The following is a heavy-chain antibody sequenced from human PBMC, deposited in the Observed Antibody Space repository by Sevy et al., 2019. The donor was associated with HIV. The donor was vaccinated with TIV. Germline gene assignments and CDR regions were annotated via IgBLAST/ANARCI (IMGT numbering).Heavy chain of an antibody. CDR1: GFTFSSYA. Sequence: GGSLRLSCEASGFTFSSYAIHWVRQAPGKGLEWVADIWKDSNKKYYTDSVKGRFTISRDKAKNTLYLQMNSLRGDDIAVYYCARESCVGWFVDDWGQGTLVTVSS. V-gene: IGHV3-33*01. CDR2: IWKDSNKK. J-gene: IGHJ4*02. D-gene: IGHD3-10*01. CDR3: ARESCVGWFVDD.